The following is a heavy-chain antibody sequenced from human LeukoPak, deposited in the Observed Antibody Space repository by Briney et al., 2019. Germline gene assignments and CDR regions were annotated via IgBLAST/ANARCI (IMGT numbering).Heavy chain of an antibody. D-gene: IGHD2-2*02. J-gene: IGHJ4*02. V-gene: IGHV4-38-2*02. CDR1: GYSITSGYN. CDR3: VRYCSSTTCYTRAVDY. CDR2: ICHSGSA. Sequence: SETLSLTCTVSGYSITSGYNWAWIRQPPGKVLEWIGSICHSGSAYYNPSLKSRVTISVDTSKNQFSLKLSSVTAADTAVYYCVRYCSSTTCYTRAVDYWGQGTLATVSS.